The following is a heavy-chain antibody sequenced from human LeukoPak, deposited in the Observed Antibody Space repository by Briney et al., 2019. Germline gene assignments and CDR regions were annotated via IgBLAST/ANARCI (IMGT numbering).Heavy chain of an antibody. J-gene: IGHJ6*02. CDR2: ISGSGGST. D-gene: IGHD3-10*01. CDR3: AKDEITMVRGVIADYYGMDV. CDR1: GFTFSSYA. Sequence: GGSLRLSCAASGFTFSSYAMSWVRQAPGKGLEWVSAISGSGGSTYYADSVKGRFTISRDNSKNTLYLQMNSLRAEGTAVYYCAKDEITMVRGVIADYYGMDVWGQGTTVTVSS. V-gene: IGHV3-23*01.